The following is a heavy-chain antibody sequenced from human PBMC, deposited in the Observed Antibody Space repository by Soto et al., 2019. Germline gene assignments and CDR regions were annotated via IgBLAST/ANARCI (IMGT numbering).Heavy chain of an antibody. Sequence: QVQLVQSGAEVKKPGASVKVSCKASGYTFTSYGISWVRQAPGQGLDWMGWISAYNGNTKYAQDLQGRVTMTTDTSTSTAYMELRSLRSDDTAVYYCAKGEYYYGSGSPYYGMDVWGQGTTVTVSS. D-gene: IGHD3-10*01. CDR2: ISAYNGNT. CDR3: AKGEYYYGSGSPYYGMDV. V-gene: IGHV1-18*01. CDR1: GYTFTSYG. J-gene: IGHJ6*02.